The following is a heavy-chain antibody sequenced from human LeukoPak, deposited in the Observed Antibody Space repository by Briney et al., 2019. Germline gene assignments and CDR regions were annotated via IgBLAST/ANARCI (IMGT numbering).Heavy chain of an antibody. Sequence: VASVKVSCEASGGTFSSYAISWVRQAPGQGLEWMGGIIPIFGTANYAQKFQGRVTITTDESTSTAYMELSSLRSEDTAVYYCARGAGVVAATRSYYYYMDVWGKGTTVTVSS. CDR3: ARGAGVVAATRSYYYYMDV. CDR2: IIPIFGTA. CDR1: GGTFSSYA. D-gene: IGHD2-15*01. J-gene: IGHJ6*03. V-gene: IGHV1-69*05.